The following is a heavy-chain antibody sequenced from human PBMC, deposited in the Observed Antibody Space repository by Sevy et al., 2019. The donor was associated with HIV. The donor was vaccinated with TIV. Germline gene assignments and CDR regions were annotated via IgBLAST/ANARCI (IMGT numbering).Heavy chain of an antibody. J-gene: IGHJ5*01. CDR3: AKNQNSVATMVRGLDS. Sequence: GGYLRLSCAASGFTFDDYAMHWVRQAPGKGLEWVSGLSWSGGNIGYADSVKGRFTISRDNAKNSLYLQMNSLRPEDTAFYYCAKNQNSVATMVRGLDSWGQGTLVTVSS. CDR1: GFTFDDYA. CDR2: LSWSGGNI. D-gene: IGHD3-10*01. V-gene: IGHV3-9*01.